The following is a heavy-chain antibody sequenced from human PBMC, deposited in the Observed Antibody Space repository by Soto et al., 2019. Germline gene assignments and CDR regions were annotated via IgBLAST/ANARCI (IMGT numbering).Heavy chain of an antibody. D-gene: IGHD3-3*01. CDR1: GFTFSGSA. V-gene: IGHV3-73*01. CDR3: XRLXPXXNYDFLSGYFYDAFDI. Sequence: EVQLVESGGGLVQPGGSLKLSCAASGFTFSGSAMHWVRQASGKGLEWVGRIRSKANSYATAYAESGKGRFTISRDDSNNTSYLQMNSLKTEDTAVYXCXRLXPXXNYDFLSGYFYDAFDIWGQGTMVTVSS. J-gene: IGHJ3*02. CDR2: IRSKANSYAT.